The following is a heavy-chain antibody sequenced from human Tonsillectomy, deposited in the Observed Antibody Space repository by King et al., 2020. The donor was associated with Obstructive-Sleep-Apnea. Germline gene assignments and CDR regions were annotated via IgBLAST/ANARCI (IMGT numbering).Heavy chain of an antibody. CDR2: IYPGDSDT. Sequence: QLVQSGAEVKKPGESLKISCKGSGYSFTNYWIGWVRQMPGKGLEWMGIIYPGDSDTRYSPSFQGQVTISADKSISTAYLQWSSLKASDTAMYYCARPLVDTAMVTAFDYWGQGTLVTVSS. V-gene: IGHV5-51*01. CDR3: ARPLVDTAMVTAFDY. CDR1: GYSFTNYW. J-gene: IGHJ4*02. D-gene: IGHD5-18*01.